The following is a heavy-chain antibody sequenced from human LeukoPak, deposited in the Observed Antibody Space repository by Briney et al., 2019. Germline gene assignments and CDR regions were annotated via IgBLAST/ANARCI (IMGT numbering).Heavy chain of an antibody. CDR3: ARDAMIVVDYFDY. V-gene: IGHV4-39*02. J-gene: IGHJ4*02. CDR1: GGSISSSSYY. Sequence: SETLSLTCTVSGGSISSSSYYWGWIRQPPGKGLEWIGSIYYSGSTYYNPSLKSRVTISIDTSKNQFSLKLSSVTAADTAVYYCARDAMIVVDYFDYWGQGTLVTVSS. CDR2: IYYSGST. D-gene: IGHD3-22*01.